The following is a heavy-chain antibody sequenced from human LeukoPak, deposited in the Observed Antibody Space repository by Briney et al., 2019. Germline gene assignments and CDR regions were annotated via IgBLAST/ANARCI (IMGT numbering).Heavy chain of an antibody. J-gene: IGHJ4*02. D-gene: IGHD3-10*01. CDR3: AKVDPYYYGSGSYPEGPVDY. CDR2: ISGSGNNT. CDR1: GFTFSNFG. V-gene: IGHV3-23*01. Sequence: PGGTLRLSCAASGFTFSNFGMTWVRQATGKGLAWVSAISGSGNNTYYAGSVKGRFTISRDNSKNTLYLRMKSLRAEDTAIYYCAKVDPYYYGSGSYPEGPVDYWGQGTLVTVSS.